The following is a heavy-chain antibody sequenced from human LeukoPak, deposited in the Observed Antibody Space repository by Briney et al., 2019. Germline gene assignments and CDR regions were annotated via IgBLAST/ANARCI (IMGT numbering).Heavy chain of an antibody. CDR1: GVSISSSNSY. J-gene: IGHJ4*02. V-gene: IGHV4-39*01. CDR3: ARQTGSGLFILP. D-gene: IGHD3/OR15-3a*01. Sequence: SETLSLTCTVSGVSISSSNSYWGWIRQPPGKGLEWIGSIYYTGNTYYNASLKSQVSISIDTSRNQFSLKLTSVTAADTSVYYCARQTGSGLFILPGGQGTLVTVSS. CDR2: IYYTGNT.